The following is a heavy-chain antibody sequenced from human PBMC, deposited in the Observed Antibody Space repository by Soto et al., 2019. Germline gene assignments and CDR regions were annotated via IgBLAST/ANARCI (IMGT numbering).Heavy chain of an antibody. J-gene: IGHJ4*02. CDR3: ARSSSGWYYFDY. V-gene: IGHV4-38-2*01. D-gene: IGHD6-19*01. Sequence: SETLSLTCAVSGYSISSGYYWGWIRQPPGKGLEWIGSIYHSGSTYYNPSLKSRVTISVDTSKNQFSLKLSSVTAADTAVYYCARSSSGWYYFDYWGQGTLVTVSS. CDR2: IYHSGST. CDR1: GYSISSGYY.